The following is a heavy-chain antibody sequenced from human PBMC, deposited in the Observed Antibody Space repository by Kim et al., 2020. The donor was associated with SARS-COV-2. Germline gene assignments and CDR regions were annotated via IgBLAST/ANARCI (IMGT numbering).Heavy chain of an antibody. CDR2: INHSGST. CDR1: GGSFSGYY. CDR3: AREKRYSYVLFVPFDI. V-gene: IGHV4-34*01. J-gene: IGHJ3*02. Sequence: SETLSLTCAVYGGSFSGYYWSWIRQPPGKGLEWIGEINHSGSTNYNPSLKSRVTISVDTSKNQFSLKLSSVTAADTAVYYCAREKRYSYVLFVPFDIWGQGTMVTVSS. D-gene: IGHD5-18*01.